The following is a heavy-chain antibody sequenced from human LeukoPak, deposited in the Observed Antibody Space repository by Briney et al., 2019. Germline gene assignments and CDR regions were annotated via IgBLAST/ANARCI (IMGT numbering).Heavy chain of an antibody. CDR3: ARVRGIITDYYYYYMDV. J-gene: IGHJ6*03. Sequence: ASVKVSCEASGGTFSSYAISWVRQAPGQGLEWMEGIMPIFGTANYAQKFQGRVTITTDESTSTAYMELSSLRSEDTAVYYCARVRGIITDYYYYYMDVWGKGTTVTVSS. D-gene: IGHD3-10*01. CDR1: GGTFSSYA. CDR2: IMPIFGTA. V-gene: IGHV1-69*05.